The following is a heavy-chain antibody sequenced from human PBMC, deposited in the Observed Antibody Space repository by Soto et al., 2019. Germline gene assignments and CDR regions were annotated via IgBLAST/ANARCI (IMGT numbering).Heavy chain of an antibody. J-gene: IGHJ4*02. D-gene: IGHD3-3*01. V-gene: IGHV4-34*01. CDR1: GGSFSGYY. Sequence: SETLSLTCAVYGGSFSGYYWSWIRQPPGKGLEWIGEINHSGSTNYNPSLKSRVTISVDTSKNQFSLKLSSVTAADTAVYYCARGNLLRGSVDYWGQGTLVTVSS. CDR3: ARGNLLRGSVDY. CDR2: INHSGST.